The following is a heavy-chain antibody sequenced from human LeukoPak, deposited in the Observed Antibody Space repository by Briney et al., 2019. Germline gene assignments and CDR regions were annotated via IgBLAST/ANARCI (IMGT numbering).Heavy chain of an antibody. V-gene: IGHV1-69*06. CDR2: IIPIFGTA. CDR3: ARDQRCGGDCYVFDY. Sequence: SVKVSCKASGGTFSSYAISWVRQAPGQGLEWMGRIIPIFGTANYAQKFQGRVTITADKSTSTAYMELSSLRSEDTPVYYCARDQRCGGDCYVFDYWGQGTLVTVSS. CDR1: GGTFSSYA. D-gene: IGHD2-21*02. J-gene: IGHJ4*02.